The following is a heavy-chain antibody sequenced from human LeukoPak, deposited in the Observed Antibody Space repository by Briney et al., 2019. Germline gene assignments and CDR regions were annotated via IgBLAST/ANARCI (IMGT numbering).Heavy chain of an antibody. D-gene: IGHD7-27*01. CDR2: ITPSSSTI. V-gene: IGHV3-11*04. Sequence: GGSLRLSCAASGFTVTDNYMNWVRQAPGKGLEWVSYITPSSSTIYYADSVKGRFTISRDNAKNSLYLQMNSLRAEDTAVYYCARDHKDWGVFDYWGQGTLVTVSS. J-gene: IGHJ4*02. CDR3: ARDHKDWGVFDY. CDR1: GFTVTDNY.